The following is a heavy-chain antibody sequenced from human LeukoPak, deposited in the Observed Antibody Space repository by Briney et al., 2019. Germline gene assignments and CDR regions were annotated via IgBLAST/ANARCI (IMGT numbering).Heavy chain of an antibody. CDR1: GDSMNSHY. CDR3: ARAVLMETTMFIGD. Sequence: SETLSLTCAVSGDSMNSHYWSWIRQPPGKGLECVGYINSSGRTNQNPSLKSRVTLSVDTSKNQFSLTLNSVTAADTAVYYCARAVLMETTMFIGDWGQGTLVTVSS. CDR2: INSSGRT. D-gene: IGHD3-10*02. J-gene: IGHJ4*02. V-gene: IGHV4-59*11.